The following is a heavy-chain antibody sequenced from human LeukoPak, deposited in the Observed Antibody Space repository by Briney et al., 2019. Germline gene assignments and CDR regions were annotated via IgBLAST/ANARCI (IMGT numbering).Heavy chain of an antibody. V-gene: IGHV4-61*02. CDR1: GGSISSGSYY. J-gene: IGHJ5*02. Sequence: SETLSLTCTVSGGSISSGSYYWSWIRQPAGKELGWIGRIYTSGSTIYNPSLKSRVTIPLDTSKNQFSLKLSSVTAADTAVYYCARDSSLSGWFDPWGQGTLVTVSS. CDR3: ARDSSLSGWFDP. D-gene: IGHD3-10*01. CDR2: IYTSGST.